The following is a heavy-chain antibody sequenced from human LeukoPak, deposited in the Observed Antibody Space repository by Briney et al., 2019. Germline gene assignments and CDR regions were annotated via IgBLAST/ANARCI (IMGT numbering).Heavy chain of an antibody. J-gene: IGHJ4*02. CDR3: TTVLTDAFDY. D-gene: IGHD1-20*01. CDR1: GFTFDDYA. V-gene: IGHV3-9*01. Sequence: GGSLRLSCAASGFTFDDYAMHWVRQAPGKGLEWVSGISWNSGSIGYADSVKGRFTISRDNAKNSLYLQMNSLKTEDTAVYYCTTVLTDAFDYWGQGTLVTVSS. CDR2: ISWNSGSI.